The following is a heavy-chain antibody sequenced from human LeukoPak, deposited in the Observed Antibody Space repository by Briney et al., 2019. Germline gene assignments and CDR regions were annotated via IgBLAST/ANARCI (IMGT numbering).Heavy chain of an antibody. CDR1: GYAFTGFD. D-gene: IGHD6-19*01. CDR3: ARSVAGQGY. V-gene: IGHV1-18*01. Sequence: PGTSVKVSCTASGYAFTGFDLNWVRQAPGQGLEWMGLIGPYNGNTNYAQKFQGRVTMTTDTSTNMAYMELTSLTSDDTAVYYCARSVAGQGYWGQGTLVTVSS. J-gene: IGHJ4*02. CDR2: IGPYNGNT.